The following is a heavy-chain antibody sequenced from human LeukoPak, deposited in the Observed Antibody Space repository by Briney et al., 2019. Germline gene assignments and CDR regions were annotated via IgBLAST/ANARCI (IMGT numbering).Heavy chain of an antibody. D-gene: IGHD3-3*01. CDR2: INPNSGGT. V-gene: IGHV1-2*02. CDR3: ARAPSSYYDFWSGYYEPPFDY. J-gene: IGHJ4*02. Sequence: ASVKVSCKASGYTFTGYYMHWVRQAPGQGLEWMGWINPNSGGTNYAQKFQGRVTMTRDTSISTAYMELSRLRSDDTAVYYCARAPSSYYDFWSGYYEPPFDYWGQGTLVTVSS. CDR1: GYTFTGYY.